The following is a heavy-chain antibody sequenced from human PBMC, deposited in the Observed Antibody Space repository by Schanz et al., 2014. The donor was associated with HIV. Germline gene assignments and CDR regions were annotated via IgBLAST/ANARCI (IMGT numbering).Heavy chain of an antibody. D-gene: IGHD2-21*01. CDR2: ISYDGSIK. CDR3: ARSRGGYSPYFDY. Sequence: VVLVESGGGLVQPGGSLRLSCAASGFTFRTHGIHWVRQAPAKGLEWVAVISYDGSIKEYADSVKGRFAISRDNSKNTVYLQMNSLRGEDSAVYYCARSRGGYSPYFDYWGQGTRVTVTS. J-gene: IGHJ4*02. V-gene: IGHV3-30*03. CDR1: GFTFRTHG.